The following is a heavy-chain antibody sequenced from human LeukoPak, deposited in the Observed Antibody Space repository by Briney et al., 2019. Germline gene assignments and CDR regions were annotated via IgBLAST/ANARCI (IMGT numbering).Heavy chain of an antibody. V-gene: IGHV3-33*01. CDR1: GFTFSSYG. Sequence: GGSLRLSCAASGFTFSSYGMHWVRQAPGRGLEWVAIIWYDGSRTYYAHSVKGRFTISRDSSKNTLYLQMNSLRAGDTAVYYCARLGSSWSIDYWGQGTLVTVSS. J-gene: IGHJ4*02. D-gene: IGHD6-13*01. CDR2: IWYDGSRT. CDR3: ARLGSSWSIDY.